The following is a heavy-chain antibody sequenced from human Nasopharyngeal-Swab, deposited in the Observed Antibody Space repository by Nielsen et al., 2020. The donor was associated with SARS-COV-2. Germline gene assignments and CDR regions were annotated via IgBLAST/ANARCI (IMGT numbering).Heavy chain of an antibody. D-gene: IGHD5-18*01. Sequence: SETLSLTCTVSGGSISSSSYYWGWIRQPPGKGLEWIGSIYYSGSTYYNPSLKSRVTISVDTSKNQFSLKLSSVTAADTAVYYCARDSGYSYGYRLDAFDIWGQGTMVTVSS. V-gene: IGHV4-39*02. CDR1: GGSISSSSYY. CDR3: ARDSGYSYGYRLDAFDI. CDR2: IYYSGST. J-gene: IGHJ3*02.